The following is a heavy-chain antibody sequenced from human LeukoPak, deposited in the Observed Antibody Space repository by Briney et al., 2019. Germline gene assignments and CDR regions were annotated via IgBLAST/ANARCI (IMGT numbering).Heavy chain of an antibody. CDR3: AREMVRGVITNDY. V-gene: IGHV3-11*04. CDR1: GFSFSVYY. D-gene: IGHD3-10*01. J-gene: IGHJ4*02. CDR2: ISSSGSTI. Sequence: GGSLRLSCEASGFSFSVYYMSWIRQGPGEGLEWVSYISSSGSTIYYADSVKGRFTISRDNAKNSLYLQMNSLRAEDTAVYYCAREMVRGVITNDYWGQGTLVTVSS.